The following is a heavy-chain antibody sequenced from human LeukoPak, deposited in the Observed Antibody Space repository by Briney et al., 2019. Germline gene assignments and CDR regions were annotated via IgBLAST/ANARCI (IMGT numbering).Heavy chain of an antibody. CDR2: INPSGGST. CDR1: GYTFTSYY. V-gene: IGHV1-46*01. D-gene: IGHD6-13*01. J-gene: IGHJ4*02. Sequence: GASVKVSFKACGYTFTSYYMHWVRQAPGQGLEWMGIINPSGGSTRYAQKFQGRVTITRDTSTSTVYMELSSLRSKDTAVYYCARALEQLVLYYFDYRGQGTLVTVSS. CDR3: ARALEQLVLYYFDY.